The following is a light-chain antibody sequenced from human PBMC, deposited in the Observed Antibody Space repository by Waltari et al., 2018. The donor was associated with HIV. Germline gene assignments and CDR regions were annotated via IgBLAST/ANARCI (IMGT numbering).Light chain of an antibody. Sequence: EIIMTQSPASLSVAPGERAPLSCMASQHVNPNVPWYQQRVGQSPRLLIYAASTRATGVPGRCSGSGSGTQFTLTIRNPQAEDFAVYFCQQYNPRWITFGGGT. J-gene: IGKJ4*01. V-gene: IGKV3-15*01. CDR3: QQYNPRWIT. CDR1: QHVNPN. CDR2: AAS.